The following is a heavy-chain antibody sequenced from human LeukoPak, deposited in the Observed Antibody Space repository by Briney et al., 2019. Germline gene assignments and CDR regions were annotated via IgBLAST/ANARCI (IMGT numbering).Heavy chain of an antibody. CDR3: STLTSRGLSDS. Sequence: PGGSLRLSCAASGFTFTNAWMNWVRQAPGKGLEWVGRIKSKADGETIDYAAPVKGRFTLSRDDSKNMLYLQMNSLKGEDTAVYYCSTLTSRGLSDSWGQGTLVTVSS. CDR1: GFTFTNAW. D-gene: IGHD1-20*01. V-gene: IGHV3-15*07. J-gene: IGHJ4*02. CDR2: IKSKADGETI.